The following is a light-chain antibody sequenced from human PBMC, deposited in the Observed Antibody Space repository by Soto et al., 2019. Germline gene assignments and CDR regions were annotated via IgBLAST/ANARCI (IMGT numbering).Light chain of an antibody. Sequence: QSVLTQPPSASGTPGQRVTISCSGSSSNIGSNTVNWYQQLPGTAPKLLIYSNNQRPSGVPDRFSGSKSGTSASLTISGLQAEDEADYFCGSYTGNIYVFGNGTKLTVL. J-gene: IGLJ1*01. V-gene: IGLV1-44*01. CDR3: GSYTGNIYV. CDR1: SSNIGSNT. CDR2: SNN.